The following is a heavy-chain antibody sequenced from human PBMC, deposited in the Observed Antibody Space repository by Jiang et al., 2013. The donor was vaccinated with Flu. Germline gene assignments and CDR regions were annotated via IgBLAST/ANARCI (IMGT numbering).Heavy chain of an antibody. D-gene: IGHD3-22*01. CDR2: ISAYNGNT. V-gene: IGHV1-18*01. J-gene: IGHJ4*02. CDR1: GYTFTSYG. CDR3: ARSPGGLSYYDSSGYWVGPETYYFDY. Sequence: GAEVKKPGASVKVSCKASGYTFTSYGISWVRQAPGQGLEWMGWISAYNGNTNYAQKLQGRVTMTTDTSTSTAYMELRSLRPDDTAVYYCARSPGGLSYYDSSGYWVGPETYYFDYWGQGTLVTVSS.